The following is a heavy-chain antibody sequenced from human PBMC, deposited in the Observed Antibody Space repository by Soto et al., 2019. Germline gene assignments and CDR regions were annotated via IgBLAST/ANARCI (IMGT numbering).Heavy chain of an antibody. D-gene: IGHD3-16*01. V-gene: IGHV4-31*03. J-gene: IGHJ4*02. CDR1: GGSISSGGYY. CDR3: ARGDYDYVWGGGFDY. CDR2: IYYSGST. Sequence: QVQLQESGPGLVKPSQTLSLTCTVSGGSISSGGYYWSWIRQHPGKGLEWIGYIYYSGSTYYNPSLQSRVTISVDTSKNQFSLKLSSVTAADTAVYYCARGDYDYVWGGGFDYWGQGTLVTVSS.